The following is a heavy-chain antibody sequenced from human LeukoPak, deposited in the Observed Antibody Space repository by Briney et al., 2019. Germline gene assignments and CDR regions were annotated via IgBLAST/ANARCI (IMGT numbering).Heavy chain of an antibody. D-gene: IGHD4-23*01. J-gene: IGHJ4*02. V-gene: IGHV1-69*04. CDR1: GGTFSSYA. CDR2: IIPILGIA. CDR3: ADATVSGNLGY. Sequence: ASVKVSCKASGGTFSSYAISWVRQAPGQGLEWMGRIIPILGIANYAQKFQGRVTITADKSTSTAYMELSSLRSEDTAVYYCADATVSGNLGYWGQGTLVTVSS.